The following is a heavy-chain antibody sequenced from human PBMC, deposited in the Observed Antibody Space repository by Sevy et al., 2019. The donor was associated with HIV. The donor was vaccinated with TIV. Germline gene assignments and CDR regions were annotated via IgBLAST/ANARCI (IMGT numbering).Heavy chain of an antibody. D-gene: IGHD2-21*01. CDR2: IFYSGTT. V-gene: IGHV4-59*08. CDR3: ARHVAVPYFREGFDY. Sequence: SETLSLTCTVSGGSIIGYYCSWIRQSPGKGLEWIGYIFYSGTTAYNPSLKSRVTISVDTSKNQFSLKLSSVTAADTAVYYCARHVAVPYFREGFDYWAREPWSPSPQ. J-gene: IGHJ4*02. CDR1: GGSIIGYY.